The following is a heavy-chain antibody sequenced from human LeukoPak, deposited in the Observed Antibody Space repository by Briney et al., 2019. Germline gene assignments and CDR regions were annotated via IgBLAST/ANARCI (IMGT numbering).Heavy chain of an antibody. CDR3: ARQRNLYDYGGNSDFDY. CDR1: GGSISSYY. V-gene: IGHV4-59*08. J-gene: IGHJ4*02. D-gene: IGHD4-17*01. CDR2: IYYSGST. Sequence: SETLSLTCTVPGGSISSYYWSWIRQPPGKGLEWIGYIYYSGSTNYNPSLKSRVTISVDTSKNQFSLKLSSVTAADTAVYYCARQRNLYDYGGNSDFDYWGQGTLVTVSS.